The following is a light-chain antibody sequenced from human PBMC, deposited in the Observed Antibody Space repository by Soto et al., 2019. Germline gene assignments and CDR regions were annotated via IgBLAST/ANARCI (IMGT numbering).Light chain of an antibody. V-gene: IGKV3-11*01. CDR3: QQRSNWPPT. CDR2: DAS. CDR1: QSVSSY. J-gene: IGKJ3*01. Sequence: EIVLTQSPATLSLSPGEIATLSGRASQSVSSYLAWYQQKPGQAPRLLIYDASNRATGIPARFSGSGSGTDFTLTISSLEPEDFAVYYCQQRSNWPPTFGPGTKVDIK.